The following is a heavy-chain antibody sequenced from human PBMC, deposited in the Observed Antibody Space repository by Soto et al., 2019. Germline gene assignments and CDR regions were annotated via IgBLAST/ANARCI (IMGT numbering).Heavy chain of an antibody. CDR2: IYATGTT. J-gene: IGHJ5*02. D-gene: IGHD1-1*01. CDR3: GRDRTKTLRDGFDP. V-gene: IGHV4-4*07. Sequence: SETLSLTCTVSGASISGFYWSWIRKSAGKGLEWIGRIYATGTTDYNPSLKSRVMMSVDTSKKQFSLKLRSVTAADTAVYYCGRDRTKTLRDGFDPWGQGISVTVSS. CDR1: GASISGFY.